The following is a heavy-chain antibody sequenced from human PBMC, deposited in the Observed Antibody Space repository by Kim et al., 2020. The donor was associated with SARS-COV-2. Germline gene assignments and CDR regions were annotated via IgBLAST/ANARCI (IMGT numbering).Heavy chain of an antibody. D-gene: IGHD3-10*01. J-gene: IGHJ6*02. CDR3: ARVQPYGWGIYYYYGMDV. CDR1: GYTFTSYG. Sequence: ASVKVSCKASGYTFTSYGISWVRQAPGQGLEWMGWISAYNGNTNYAQKLQGRVTMTTDTSTSTAYMELRSLRSDDTAVYYCARVQPYGWGIYYYYGMDVWGQGTTVTVSS. CDR2: ISAYNGNT. V-gene: IGHV1-18*01.